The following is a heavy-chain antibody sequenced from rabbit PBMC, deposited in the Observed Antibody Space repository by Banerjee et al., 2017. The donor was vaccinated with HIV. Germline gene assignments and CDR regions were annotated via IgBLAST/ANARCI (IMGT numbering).Heavy chain of an antibody. J-gene: IGHJ4*01. CDR3: ARWDANVINL. CDR2: IVAGSSGST. V-gene: IGHV1S40*01. Sequence: QSLEESGGDLVKPEGSLTLTCTASGFDFSSNAMCWVRQAPGKGLEWIGCIVAGSSGSTYYATWAKGRFTISKTSSTTVTLQMTSLIAADTATYFCARWDANVINLWGPGTLVTVS. CDR1: GFDFSSNA. D-gene: IGHD4-2*01.